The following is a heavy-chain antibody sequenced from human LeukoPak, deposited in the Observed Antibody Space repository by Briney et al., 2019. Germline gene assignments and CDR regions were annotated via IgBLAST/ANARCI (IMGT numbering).Heavy chain of an antibody. CDR1: GGSISSYY. CDR3: ARDLGGSHWYFDL. J-gene: IGHJ2*01. D-gene: IGHD1-26*01. CDR2: IYYSGST. Sequence: SETLSLTCTVSGGSISSYYWSWIRQPPGKGLEWIGYIYYSGSTNYNPSLKSRVTISVDTSKNQFSLKLSSVTAADTAVYYCARDLGGSHWYFDLWGRGTLVTVSS. V-gene: IGHV4-59*01.